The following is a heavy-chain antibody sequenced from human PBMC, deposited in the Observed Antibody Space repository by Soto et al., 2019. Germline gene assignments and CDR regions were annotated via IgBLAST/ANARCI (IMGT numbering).Heavy chain of an antibody. CDR2: INHSGIT. V-gene: IGHV4-34*01. D-gene: IGHD1-20*01. J-gene: IGHJ4*02. CDR1: GGSFIDFY. Sequence: SVLLSHTCTVYGGSFIDFYWSWIRQPPGKGLEWIGEINHSGITNYNPSLKSRVTISVDTSKNQFSLKLSSVAAADTAVYYSARGYKLPTNWGKGTLVTVSS. CDR3: ARGYKLPTN.